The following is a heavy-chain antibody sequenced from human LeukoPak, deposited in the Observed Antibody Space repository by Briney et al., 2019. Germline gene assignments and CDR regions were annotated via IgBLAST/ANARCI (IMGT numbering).Heavy chain of an antibody. D-gene: IGHD3-16*01. V-gene: IGHV3-64*01. CDR2: ITHDGNIT. Sequence: GGFLSLSCAASGFTFSSYSMNWVRHAPGKRLEYVSAITHDGNITYYASPVKGRFPFYRDNSKNTLYLKRGSLMPENLDVYYFGGGDYWGQGTRVTVSS. J-gene: IGHJ4*02. CDR1: GFTFSSYS. CDR3: GGGDY.